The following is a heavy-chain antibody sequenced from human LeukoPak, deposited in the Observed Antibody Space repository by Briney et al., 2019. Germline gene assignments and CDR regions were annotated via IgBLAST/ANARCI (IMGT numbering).Heavy chain of an antibody. CDR3: GVPPGGYYFN. CDR2: IKQDGSEK. J-gene: IGHJ4*02. CDR1: GFTFSSYW. Sequence: GGSLRLSCAASGFTFSSYWMSWVRQAPGEGLEWVANIKQDGSEKYYVDSVKGRFTISRDNAKNSLYLQMNSLRAEDTAVYYCGVPPGGYYFNWGQGTLVTVSS. D-gene: IGHD3-10*01. V-gene: IGHV3-7*02.